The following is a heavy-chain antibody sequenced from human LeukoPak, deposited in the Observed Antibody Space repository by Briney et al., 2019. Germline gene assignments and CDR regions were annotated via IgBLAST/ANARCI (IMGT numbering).Heavy chain of an antibody. CDR3: VISPATGNYYGY. Sequence: PGGSLRLSCAASGFTFSNYAMNWVRQAPGKGLQWISTISGSGGSAYYADSVKGRFTISRDKSKNTLYLQLNSLRAEDTAIYYCVISPATGNYYGYWGQGTLVTVSS. J-gene: IGHJ4*02. CDR2: ISGSGGSA. CDR1: GFTFSNYA. D-gene: IGHD3-9*01. V-gene: IGHV3-23*01.